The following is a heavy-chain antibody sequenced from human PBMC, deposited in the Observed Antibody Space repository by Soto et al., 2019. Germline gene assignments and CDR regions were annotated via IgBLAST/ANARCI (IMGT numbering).Heavy chain of an antibody. V-gene: IGHV3-33*01. J-gene: IGHJ3*02. CDR3: ASLMITVGGVIVPSDAFDI. D-gene: IGHD3-16*02. CDR1: GFTFSSYG. CDR2: IWYDGSNK. Sequence: GGSLRLSCAASGFTFSSYGMHWVRQAPGKGLEWVAVIWYDGSNKYYADSVKGRFTISRDNSKNTLYLQMNSLRAEDTAVYYCASLMITVGGVIVPSDAFDIWGQGTMVTVSS.